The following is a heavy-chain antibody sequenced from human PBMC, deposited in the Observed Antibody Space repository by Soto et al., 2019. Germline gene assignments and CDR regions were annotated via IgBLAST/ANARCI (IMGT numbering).Heavy chain of an antibody. D-gene: IGHD6-13*01. CDR2: LNIAGTI. V-gene: IGHV4-4*07. CDR3: ARDRGEYTSSWFWYFSH. CDR1: GASISSFN. Sequence: SETLSLTCTVSGASISSFNWNWVRQPAGKGPEWVGRLNIAGTINYNPSLKSRITMSMDTSKNQISLHLRSVTAADTAIYYCARDRGEYTSSWFWYFSHWGHGTLVTVSS. J-gene: IGHJ2*01.